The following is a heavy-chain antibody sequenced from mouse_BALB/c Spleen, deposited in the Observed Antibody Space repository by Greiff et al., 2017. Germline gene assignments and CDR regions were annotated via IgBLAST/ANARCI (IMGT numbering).Heavy chain of an antibody. CDR1: GFNIKDTY. Sequence: EVQLQQSGAELVKPGASVKLSCTASGFNIKDTYMHWVKQRPEQGLEWIGRIDPANGNTKYDPKFQGKATITADTSSNTAYLQLSSLTSEDTAVYYCASAEYGNYEWFAYWGQGTLVTVSA. V-gene: IGHV14-3*02. CDR2: IDPANGNT. D-gene: IGHD2-10*02. CDR3: ASAEYGNYEWFAY. J-gene: IGHJ3*01.